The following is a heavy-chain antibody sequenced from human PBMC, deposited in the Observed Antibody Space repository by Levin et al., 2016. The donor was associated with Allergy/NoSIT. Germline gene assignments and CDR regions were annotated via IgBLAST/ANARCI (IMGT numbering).Heavy chain of an antibody. J-gene: IGHJ4*02. CDR2: IRYKADSYTT. Sequence: VRQMPGKGLEWVGRIRYKADSYTTEYAASVKGRFTISRDDSKNSLYLQMNSLKTEDTAVYYCARTSTVTQVDNWGQGTLVTVSS. CDR3: ARTSTVTQVDN. V-gene: IGHV3-72*01. D-gene: IGHD4-17*01.